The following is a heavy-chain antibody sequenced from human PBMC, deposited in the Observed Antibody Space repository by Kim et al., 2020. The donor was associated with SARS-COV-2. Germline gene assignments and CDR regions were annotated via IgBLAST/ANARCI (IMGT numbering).Heavy chain of an antibody. CDR3: AKTYSGSYQAYFDY. V-gene: IGHV3-30*04. D-gene: IGHD1-26*01. CDR2: ISYDGSNK. CDR1: GFTFSSYA. J-gene: IGHJ4*02. Sequence: GGSLRLSCAASGFTFSSYAMHWVRQAPGKGLEWVAVISYDGSNKYYADSVKGRFTISRDNSKNTLYLQMNSLRAQDTAVYYCAKTYSGSYQAYFDYWGQGTLVTVSS.